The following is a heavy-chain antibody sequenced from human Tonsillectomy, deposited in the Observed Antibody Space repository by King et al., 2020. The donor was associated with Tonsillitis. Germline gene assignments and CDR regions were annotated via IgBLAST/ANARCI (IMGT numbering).Heavy chain of an antibody. V-gene: IGHV4-38-2*01. J-gene: IGHJ4*02. D-gene: IGHD3-22*01. CDR3: VRGGPYYYDSSGYH. Sequence: QLQESGPGLVKPSETLSLTCAVSGSSISSGYYWGWIRQPPGKGLEWIGTIYHSGSTSYNPSLKSRVTISVDTSRNQFSLKLSSVTAADTAVYYCVRGGPYYYDSSGYHWGQGTLVTVSS. CDR2: IYHSGST. CDR1: GSSISSGYY.